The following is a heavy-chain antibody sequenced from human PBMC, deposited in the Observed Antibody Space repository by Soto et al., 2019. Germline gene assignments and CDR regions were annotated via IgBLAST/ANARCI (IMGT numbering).Heavy chain of an antibody. J-gene: IGHJ4*02. CDR3: ARLWGWFGDY. CDR2: IYYSGST. Sequence: QVQLQESGPGLVKPSETLSLTCTVSGGSISSYYWSWIRQPPGKGLEWIGYIYYSGSTNYNPTLNNLVTISVDTSKNQFSRKLSSVTAADAAVYYCARLWGWFGDYWGQGTLVTVSS. D-gene: IGHD3-10*01. V-gene: IGHV4-59*08. CDR1: GGSISSYY.